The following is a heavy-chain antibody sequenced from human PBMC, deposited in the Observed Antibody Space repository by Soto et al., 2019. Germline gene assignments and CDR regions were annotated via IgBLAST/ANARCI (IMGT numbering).Heavy chain of an antibody. Sequence: PGESLKISCKGSGYSFTSYWISWVRQMPGKGLEWMGRIDPSDSYTNYSPSFQGHVTISADKSISTAYLQWSSLKTSDTAMYYCARHMSLRYSGSSRLYYGMAVWGQGTTVTVSS. D-gene: IGHD1-26*01. CDR3: ARHMSLRYSGSSRLYYGMAV. CDR2: IDPSDSYT. V-gene: IGHV5-10-1*01. J-gene: IGHJ6*02. CDR1: GYSFTSYW.